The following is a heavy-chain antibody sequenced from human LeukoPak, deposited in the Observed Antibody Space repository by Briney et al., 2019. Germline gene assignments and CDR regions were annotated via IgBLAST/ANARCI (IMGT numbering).Heavy chain of an antibody. D-gene: IGHD5-12*01. J-gene: IGHJ4*02. Sequence: AAVKVPCQACGYTLNGYYMHRVGQAPGQGREGMGWISPNSGCTNYAQKFQGRVTMTSDTSISTAYMELSSLRSDDTAVYYCAKDRAVATIGGVDYWGQGTLVTVSS. CDR3: AKDRAVATIGGVDY. V-gene: IGHV1-2*02. CDR2: ISPNSGCT. CDR1: GYTLNGYY.